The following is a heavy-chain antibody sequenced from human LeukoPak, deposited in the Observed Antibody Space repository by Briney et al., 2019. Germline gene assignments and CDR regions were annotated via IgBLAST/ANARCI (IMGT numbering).Heavy chain of an antibody. Sequence: PGGSLSLSCAASGFSVSSIYMNWVRQAPGQGLEWVSVIYCDGTTYYADSVKGRFTISSDDSKNTLYLHMNSLRAEDTAVYYGARAPNWRFDHWGQGTLVTVSS. CDR3: ARAPNWRFDH. CDR1: GFSVSSIY. V-gene: IGHV3-53*01. J-gene: IGHJ4*02. D-gene: IGHD1-1*01. CDR2: IYCDGTT.